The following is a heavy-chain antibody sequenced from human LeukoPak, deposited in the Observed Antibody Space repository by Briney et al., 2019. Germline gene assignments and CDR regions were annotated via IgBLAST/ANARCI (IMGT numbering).Heavy chain of an antibody. Sequence: SETLSLTCAVYGGSFSGYYWSWIRQPPGKGLEWIGEINHSGSTNYNPSLKSRVTISVDTSKNQFSLKLSSVTAADTAVYYCARMNALLWFGELLLGNWFDPWGQGTLVTVSS. CDR3: ARMNALLWFGELLLGNWFDP. V-gene: IGHV4-34*01. CDR2: INHSGST. J-gene: IGHJ5*02. CDR1: GGSFSGYY. D-gene: IGHD3-10*01.